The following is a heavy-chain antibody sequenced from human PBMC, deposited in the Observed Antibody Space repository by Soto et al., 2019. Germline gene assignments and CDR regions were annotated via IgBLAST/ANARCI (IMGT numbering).Heavy chain of an antibody. Sequence: PSETLSLTCTVSGGSISSYYWSWIRQPPGKGLEWIGYIYYSGSTNYNPSLKSRVTISVDTSKNQFSLKLSSVTAADTAVYYCSGLLGCCCGGSCYGRYYYYMDVWGKGTTVTVSS. CDR1: GGSISSYY. J-gene: IGHJ6*03. V-gene: IGHV4-59*08. D-gene: IGHD2-15*01. CDR3: SGLLGCCCGGSCYGRYYYYMDV. CDR2: IYYSGST.